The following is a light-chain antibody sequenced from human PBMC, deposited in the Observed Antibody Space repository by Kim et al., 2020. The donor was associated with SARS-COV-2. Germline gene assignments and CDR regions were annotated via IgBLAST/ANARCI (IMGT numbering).Light chain of an antibody. CDR3: QQYNSYWT. Sequence: DIQMTQSPSTLSASVGDRVTITCRASQSISSWLAWYQQKPGKAPKLLIYKASSLESGVPSRFSGSGSGTEFTLTISSLQPDDFATYYCQQYNSYWTFGQGTKLEI. CDR2: KAS. V-gene: IGKV1-5*03. J-gene: IGKJ2*01. CDR1: QSISSW.